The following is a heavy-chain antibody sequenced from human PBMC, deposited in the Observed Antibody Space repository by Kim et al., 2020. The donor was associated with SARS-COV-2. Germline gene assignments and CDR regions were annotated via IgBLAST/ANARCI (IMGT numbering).Heavy chain of an antibody. D-gene: IGHD4-17*01. CDR1: GFTFSSYG. J-gene: IGHJ4*02. Sequence: GGSLRLSCAASGFTFSSYGMHWVRQAPGKGLEWVAVISYDGSNKYYADSVKGRFTISRDNSKNTLYLQMNSLRAEDTAVYYCANTRRYGGNSWGAFDYWGQGTLVTVSS. CDR2: ISYDGSNK. V-gene: IGHV3-30*18. CDR3: ANTRRYGGNSWGAFDY.